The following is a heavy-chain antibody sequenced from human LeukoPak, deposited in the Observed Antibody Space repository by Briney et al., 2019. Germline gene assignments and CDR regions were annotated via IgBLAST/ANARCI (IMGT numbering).Heavy chain of an antibody. Sequence: PSETLSLTCAVYGESLNIYYWSWIRQPPGKGLEWIGEINHSGRTNYNPSLKSRVTISVDTSKNQFSLKLTSVTAADTAMYYCASSLRAVDWRFDYWGQGTLVTVSS. J-gene: IGHJ4*02. CDR1: GESLNIYY. V-gene: IGHV4-34*01. CDR2: INHSGRT. CDR3: ASSLRAVDWRFDY. D-gene: IGHD3-9*01.